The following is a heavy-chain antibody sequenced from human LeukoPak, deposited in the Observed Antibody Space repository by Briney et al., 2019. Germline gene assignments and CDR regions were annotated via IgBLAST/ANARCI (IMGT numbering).Heavy chain of an antibody. Sequence: ASVKVSCKASGYTFTSYYMHWVRQAPGQGLEWMGIINPSGGSTSYAQKFQGRVTMTRDMSTSTVYMELSSLRSEDTAVYYCARAQQMDPHYDFWSGYHFLYYFDYWGQGTLVTVSS. CDR2: INPSGGST. V-gene: IGHV1-46*01. CDR3: ARAQQMDPHYDFWSGYHFLYYFDY. D-gene: IGHD3-3*01. CDR1: GYTFTSYY. J-gene: IGHJ4*02.